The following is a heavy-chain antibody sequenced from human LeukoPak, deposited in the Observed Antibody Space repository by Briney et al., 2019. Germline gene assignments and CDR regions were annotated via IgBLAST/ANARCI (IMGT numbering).Heavy chain of an antibody. J-gene: IGHJ3*02. CDR2: IVPIFGTA. CDR1: GGTFSSYA. V-gene: IGHV1-69*01. CDR3: ARETITYYYDSGRFAFDI. Sequence: SVKVSCKASGGTFSSYAISWVRQAPGQGLEWMGGIVPIFGTANYAQKFQGRVTITADESTSTAYMELSSLRSEDTAVYYCARETITYYYDSGRFAFDIWGQGTMVTVSS. D-gene: IGHD3-22*01.